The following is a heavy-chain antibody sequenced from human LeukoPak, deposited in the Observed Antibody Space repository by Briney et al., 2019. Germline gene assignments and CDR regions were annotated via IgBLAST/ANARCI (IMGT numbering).Heavy chain of an antibody. V-gene: IGHV1-8*01. CDR1: GYTFTSYD. D-gene: IGHD6-19*01. J-gene: IGHJ1*01. Sequence: GASVKVSCKASGYTFTSYDINWVRQATGQGLEWMGWMNPNSGNTGYAQKFQGRVTMTRNTSISTAYMELSSLRSEDTAVYYCARVGEVAVAGTTAEYFQHWGQGTLVTVSS. CDR2: MNPNSGNT. CDR3: ARVGEVAVAGTTAEYFQH.